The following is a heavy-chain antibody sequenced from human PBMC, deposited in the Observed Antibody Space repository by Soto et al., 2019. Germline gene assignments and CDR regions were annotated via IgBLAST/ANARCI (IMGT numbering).Heavy chain of an antibody. D-gene: IGHD3-9*01. Sequence: GGSLRLSCAASGFTFSSYAMSWVRQAPGKGLEWVSAISGSGGSTYYADSVKGRFTISRDNSKNTLYLQMNSLRAEDTAVYYCAKAPPVGYGILTDSDYWGQGTLVTVSS. V-gene: IGHV3-23*01. CDR3: AKAPPVGYGILTDSDY. CDR1: GFTFSSYA. CDR2: ISGSGGST. J-gene: IGHJ4*02.